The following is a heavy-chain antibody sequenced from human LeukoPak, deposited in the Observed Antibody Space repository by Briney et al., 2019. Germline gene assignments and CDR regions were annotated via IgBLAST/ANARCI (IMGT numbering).Heavy chain of an antibody. CDR2: ISSGSVTI. D-gene: IGHD2-15*01. Sequence: GGSLRLSCTVSGFTFSSYSMNWVRQAPGKGLEWVAYISSGSVTIYYADSVKGRFTISRDNAKNSLYLQMNSLRDEDTAVYYCARLYCSGGSCPQDYWGRGTLVTVSS. CDR3: ARLYCSGGSCPQDY. CDR1: GFTFSSYS. J-gene: IGHJ4*02. V-gene: IGHV3-48*02.